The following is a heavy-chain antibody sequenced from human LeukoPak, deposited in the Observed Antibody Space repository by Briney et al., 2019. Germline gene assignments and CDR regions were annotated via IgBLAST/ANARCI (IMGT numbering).Heavy chain of an antibody. CDR2: MNPNSGNT. J-gene: IGHJ4*02. V-gene: IGHV1-8*01. Sequence: ASVRVSCKASGYTFTSYDINWVRQATGQGLEWMGWMNPNSGNTGYAQKFQGRVAMTRNTSISTAYMELSGLRSEDTAVYYCARGDVGAFGLLPHRGQGTLVTVSS. D-gene: IGHD3-22*01. CDR1: GYTFTSYD. CDR3: ARGDVGAFGLLPH.